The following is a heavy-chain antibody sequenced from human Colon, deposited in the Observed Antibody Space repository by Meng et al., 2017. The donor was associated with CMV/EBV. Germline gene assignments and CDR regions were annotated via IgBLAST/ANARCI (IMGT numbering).Heavy chain of an antibody. CDR1: GFTFSSYE. CDR2: ISGSGSSS. Sequence: GGSLRLSCVSSGFTFSSYEMNWVRRGPGKGLEWVAAISGSGSSSYYTDSVKGRFTISRDNSKNALFLQLDRLTADDTAVYFCAKGAAYFDFWSLPDWGQGTLVTVSS. D-gene: IGHD3-3*01. CDR3: AKGAAYFDFWSLPD. J-gene: IGHJ4*02. V-gene: IGHV3-23*01.